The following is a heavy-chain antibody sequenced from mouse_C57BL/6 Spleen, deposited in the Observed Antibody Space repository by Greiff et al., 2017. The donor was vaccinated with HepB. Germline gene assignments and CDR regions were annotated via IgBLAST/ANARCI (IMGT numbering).Heavy chain of an antibody. Sequence: ESGPGLVKPSQSLSLTCSVTGYSITSGYYWNWIRQFPGNKLEWMGYISYDGSNNYNPSLKNRISITRDTSKNQFFLKLNSVTTEDTATYYCAREEGRGYDEFAYWGQGTLVTVSA. CDR2: ISYDGSN. V-gene: IGHV3-6*01. J-gene: IGHJ3*01. D-gene: IGHD2-2*01. CDR3: AREEGRGYDEFAY. CDR1: GYSITSGYY.